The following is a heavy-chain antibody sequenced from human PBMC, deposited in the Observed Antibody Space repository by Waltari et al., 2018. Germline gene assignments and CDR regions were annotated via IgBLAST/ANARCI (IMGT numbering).Heavy chain of an antibody. Sequence: QVQLQESGPGLVKPSQTLTLTCDDSSGSISIPDYFWSWIRQAPGKGLEWIGSVPYRGITYYNPSLESRVTMSVDTSKNQFSLKLNSVTAADAAVYYCARTTFVRYFDFWGHGTLVTVSS. CDR2: VPYRGIT. D-gene: IGHD1-1*01. CDR3: ARTTFVRYFDF. V-gene: IGHV4-30-4*01. J-gene: IGHJ4*01. CDR1: SGSISIPDYF.